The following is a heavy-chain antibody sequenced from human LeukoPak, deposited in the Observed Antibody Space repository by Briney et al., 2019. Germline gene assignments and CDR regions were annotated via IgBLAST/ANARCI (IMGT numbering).Heavy chain of an antibody. V-gene: IGHV3-23*01. D-gene: IGHD3-3*01. CDR3: AKDQNVRFLEWLPDY. J-gene: IGHJ4*02. Sequence: SGGSLRLSCAASGFTFSSYAMSWVRQAPGKGLEWVSAISGSGGSTYYADSVKGRFTISRDNSKNTLYLQMNSLRAEDTAVYYCAKDQNVRFLEWLPDYWGQGTLVTVSS. CDR1: GFTFSSYA. CDR2: ISGSGGST.